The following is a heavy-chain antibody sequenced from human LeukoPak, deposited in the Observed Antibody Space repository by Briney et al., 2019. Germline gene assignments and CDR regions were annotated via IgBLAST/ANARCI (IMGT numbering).Heavy chain of an antibody. Sequence: SETLSLTCAVYGGSLSSYYWSWIRQPPGKGLEWIGYIYYSGSTNYNPSLKSRVTISVDTSKNQFSLNLSSVTAADTAVYYCARVEMATLEFDYWGQGTLVTVSS. J-gene: IGHJ4*02. CDR2: IYYSGST. CDR3: ARVEMATLEFDY. V-gene: IGHV4-59*01. CDR1: GGSLSSYY. D-gene: IGHD5-24*01.